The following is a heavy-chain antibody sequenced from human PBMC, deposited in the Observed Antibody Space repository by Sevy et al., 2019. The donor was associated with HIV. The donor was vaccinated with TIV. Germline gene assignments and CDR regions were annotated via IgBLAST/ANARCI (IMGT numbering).Heavy chain of an antibody. Sequence: GGSLRLSCAASGFTFDDYTMHWVRQAPGKGLEWVSLISWDGGSTYYADSVKGRLTISRDNSKNSLYLQMNSLRTEDTALYYCAKDRTPAMASYGMDVWGQGTTVTVSS. CDR1: GFTFDDYT. V-gene: IGHV3-43*01. CDR2: ISWDGGST. J-gene: IGHJ6*02. CDR3: AKDRTPAMASYGMDV. D-gene: IGHD5-18*01.